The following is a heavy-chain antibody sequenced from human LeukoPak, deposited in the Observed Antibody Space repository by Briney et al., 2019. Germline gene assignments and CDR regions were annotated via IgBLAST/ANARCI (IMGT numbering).Heavy chain of an antibody. CDR3: VVSQNQDFFDY. CDR1: GVSINSHY. J-gene: IGHJ4*02. D-gene: IGHD2/OR15-2a*01. CDR2: IYGSGRT. V-gene: IGHV4-4*09. Sequence: SETLSLTCTVSGVSINSHYLNWIRQPPGKGLEWIGYIYGSGRTNYTTSLKSRVAMSVDTSKSQFCLRLSSVTAADTAVYYCVVSQNQDFFDYWGQGPLVTVSS.